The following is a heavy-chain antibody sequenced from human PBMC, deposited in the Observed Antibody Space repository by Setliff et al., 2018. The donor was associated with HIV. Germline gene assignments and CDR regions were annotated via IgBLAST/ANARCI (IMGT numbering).Heavy chain of an antibody. Sequence: ASVKVSCKPSGGTFSSYAINWVRQATGQGLEWMGWMNPNSGHTGYAHKFKGRVTMTRDTSISTAYMELSSLTSEDTAVYYCARGGGSSYLYDSRGSEYFQYWGQGALVTVSS. CDR2: MNPNSGHT. J-gene: IGHJ1*01. V-gene: IGHV1-8*02. CDR1: GGTFSSYA. D-gene: IGHD3-22*01. CDR3: ARGGGSSYLYDSRGSEYFQY.